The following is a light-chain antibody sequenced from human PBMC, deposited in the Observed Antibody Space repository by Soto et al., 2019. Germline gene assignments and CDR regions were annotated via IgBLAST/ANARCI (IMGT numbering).Light chain of an antibody. J-gene: IGLJ2*01. CDR2: TNN. CDR1: TSNLGGNT. V-gene: IGLV1-44*01. Sequence: QSVLTQPPSVSGTPGHTVSISCSGSTSNLGGNTVNWYQQLPGTAPKLLIYTNNQRPSGVPDRFSGSKSGTSASLAISARRSDDEADFYCAAWDDSLNAVVFGGGTKVTVL. CDR3: AAWDDSLNAVV.